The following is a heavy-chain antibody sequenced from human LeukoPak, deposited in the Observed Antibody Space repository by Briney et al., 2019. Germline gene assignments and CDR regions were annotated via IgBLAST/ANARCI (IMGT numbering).Heavy chain of an antibody. V-gene: IGHV3-48*01. CDR1: GFTFSTYT. CDR2: ISSSPSTI. J-gene: IGHJ4*02. Sequence: HPGGSLRLSCAASGFTFSTYTMSWVRQAPGKGLEWVSHISSSPSTIYYADSVKGRFTVSRDNAKNSLYLQMNSLRAEDTAVYYCARDERWVDFDHWGQGTLVTVSS. D-gene: IGHD5-24*01. CDR3: ARDERWVDFDH.